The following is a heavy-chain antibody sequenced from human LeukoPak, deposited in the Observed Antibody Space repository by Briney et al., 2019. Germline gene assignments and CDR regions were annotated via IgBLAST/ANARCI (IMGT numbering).Heavy chain of an antibody. CDR2: IYTSGST. D-gene: IGHD2-15*01. CDR3: ASEVGGKIDY. Sequence: SQTLSLTCTVSGGSISSGSYYWSWIRQPAGKGLEWIGRIYTSGSTNYNPSLKSRVTISMDTSKNQFSLKLSSVTAADTAVYYCASEVGGKIDYWGQGTLVTVSS. CDR1: GGSISSGSYY. J-gene: IGHJ4*02. V-gene: IGHV4-61*02.